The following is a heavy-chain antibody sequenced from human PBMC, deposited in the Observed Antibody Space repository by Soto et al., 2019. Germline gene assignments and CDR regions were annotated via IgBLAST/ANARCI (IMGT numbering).Heavy chain of an antibody. CDR3: AASYGSGYRAIDY. CDR1: GDTFSFYT. J-gene: IGHJ4*02. V-gene: IGHV1-69*02. CDR2: INPIVSMS. Sequence: QVQLVQSGTEVEKPGSSVKVSCKASGDTFSFYTINWVRQAPGLGLEWVGRINPIVSMSNYAQKFQGRVSMTAYKSTSTAYMELRSLRSDDTAMYFCAASYGSGYRAIDYWGQGALVIVSS. D-gene: IGHD3-10*01.